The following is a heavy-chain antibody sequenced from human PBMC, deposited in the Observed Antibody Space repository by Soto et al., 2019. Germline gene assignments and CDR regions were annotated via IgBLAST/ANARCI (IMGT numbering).Heavy chain of an antibody. CDR1: GVSISSGDYY. CDR2: IYYSGST. CDR3: ARGPSFWSGYDYGMDV. D-gene: IGHD3-3*01. Sequence: TLSLTCTVSGVSISSGDYYWSWIRQPPGKGLEWIGYIYYSGSTYYNPSLKSRVTISVDTSKNQFSLKLSSVTAADTAVYYCARGPSFWSGYDYGMDVWGQGTTVTVSS. J-gene: IGHJ6*02. V-gene: IGHV4-30-4*01.